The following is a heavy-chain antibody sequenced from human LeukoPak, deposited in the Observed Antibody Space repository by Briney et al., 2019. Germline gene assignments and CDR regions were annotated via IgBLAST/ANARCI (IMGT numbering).Heavy chain of an antibody. V-gene: IGHV4-59*01. D-gene: IGHD3-10*01. CDR3: ARSSNYYGSVIPV. J-gene: IGHJ4*02. CDR1: GGSMNSYY. CDR2: VSYSGNT. Sequence: SETLSLTCIVSGGSMNSYYWSWIRQPPGKGLEWIGYVSYSGNTNYNPSLRSRVTMSVDTSKSQFSLKLISVTAADTAVYYCARSSNYYGSVIPVWGQGSLVTVSS.